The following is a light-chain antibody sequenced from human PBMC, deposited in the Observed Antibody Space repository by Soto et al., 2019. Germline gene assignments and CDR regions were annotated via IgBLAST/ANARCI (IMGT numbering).Light chain of an antibody. CDR1: SSDVGAYNS. J-gene: IGLJ1*01. V-gene: IGLV2-14*01. Sequence: QSALTQPASVSGSPGQSIAISCTGISSDVGAYNSVSWYQQYPGKAPKLMIHDVSNRPSGVSDRFSGSKSGNTASLTISGLQAEDEGDYYCSSYTSSSSYVFGSGTKLTVL. CDR2: DVS. CDR3: SSYTSSSSYV.